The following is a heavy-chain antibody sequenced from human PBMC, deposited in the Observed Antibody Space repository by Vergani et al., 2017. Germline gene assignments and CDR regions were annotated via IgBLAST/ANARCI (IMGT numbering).Heavy chain of an antibody. CDR2: ISSLGLNYR. D-gene: IGHD3-22*01. Sequence: QVHLVDSGGGLVKPGGSLRLSCAASGFTFSDYYMSWIPQAPGKGLEWVSYISSLGLNYRHYADSVKDRFNISRDNAKNSLYLQMNSLRAEDTAVYYCARTDDSSGYLVDFWGQGTLVTVSS. CDR3: ARTDDSSGYLVDF. J-gene: IGHJ4*02. V-gene: IGHV3-11*06. CDR1: GFTFSDYY.